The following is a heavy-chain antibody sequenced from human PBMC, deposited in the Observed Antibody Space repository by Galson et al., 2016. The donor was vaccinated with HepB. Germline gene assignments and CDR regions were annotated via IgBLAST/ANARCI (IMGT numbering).Heavy chain of an antibody. J-gene: IGHJ4*02. V-gene: IGHV5-51*01. CDR2: IWPGDSDT. CDR3: ARHFDCSTTSCYLDF. D-gene: IGHD2-2*01. CDR1: GYSFTKYW. Sequence: QSGAEVKKPGESLRISCKASGYSFTKYWIGWVRQKPGGGLEWMAIIWPGDSDTRYSPSFQGQVTISADESISTADLQWDTLKASDTAIYYCARHFDCSTTSCYLDFWGQGTLVTVSS.